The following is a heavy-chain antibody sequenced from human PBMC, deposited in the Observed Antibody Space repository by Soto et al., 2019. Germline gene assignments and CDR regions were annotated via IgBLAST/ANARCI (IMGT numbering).Heavy chain of an antibody. D-gene: IGHD6-25*01. V-gene: IGHV3-48*01. CDR2: ISSSGTTM. J-gene: IGHJ4*02. CDR3: ARGAETGYSGVDY. Sequence: ESGGGLVQPGGSLRLSCAASGFTFSSYSMNWVRQAPGKGLEWVSYISSSGTTMYYADSVKGRFTISRDSAKNSLSLQMNSLRAEDTAVYYCARGAETGYSGVDYWGQGTLVTVSS. CDR1: GFTFSSYS.